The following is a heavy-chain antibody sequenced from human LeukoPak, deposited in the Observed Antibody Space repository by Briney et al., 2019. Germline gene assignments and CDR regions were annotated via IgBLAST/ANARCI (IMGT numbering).Heavy chain of an antibody. CDR1: GFPLSSNY. J-gene: IGHJ4*02. V-gene: IGHV3-53*01. Sequence: PWGSLRLSWAAPGFPLSSNYMSRVRQAPGKGLGGVSIIYSGGNTNYADSVKGRFTISRDNSKNTLYLQMNSLRAEDTAVYYCARGVANYYDNSGYQNWGQGTLVTVSS. CDR3: ARGVANYYDNSGYQN. D-gene: IGHD3-22*01. CDR2: IYSGGNT.